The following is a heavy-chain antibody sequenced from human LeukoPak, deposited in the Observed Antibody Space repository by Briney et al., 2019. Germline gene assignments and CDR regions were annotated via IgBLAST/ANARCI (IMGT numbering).Heavy chain of an antibody. J-gene: IGHJ4*02. CDR1: GASISSTSYQ. Sequence: PSETLSLTCTVSGASISSTSYQWGWIRQPPGKGLEWIGEMYHGGSTNYNPSLKSRVTISVDKSKNQFSLKLSSMTAADTAVYYCARGSMGLWSFDYWGQGTLVTVSS. D-gene: IGHD3-10*01. CDR3: ARGSMGLWSFDY. V-gene: IGHV4-39*07. CDR2: MYHGGST.